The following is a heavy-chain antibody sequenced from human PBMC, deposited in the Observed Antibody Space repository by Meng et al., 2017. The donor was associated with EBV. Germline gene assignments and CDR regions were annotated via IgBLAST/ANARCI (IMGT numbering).Heavy chain of an antibody. CDR1: GFTFSRFW. J-gene: IGHJ4*02. Sequence: EVQLVESGGGPVRPGGSLRLSCAVSGFTFSRFWMHWVRQVPGKGLVWVARTNEDGGITNYADSVKGRFIISRDNTRNTLYLQMNSLRDEDTAAYFCSRDLAGPFDDWGQGTLVTVSS. CDR3: SRDLAGPFDD. V-gene: IGHV3-74*01. CDR2: TNEDGGIT.